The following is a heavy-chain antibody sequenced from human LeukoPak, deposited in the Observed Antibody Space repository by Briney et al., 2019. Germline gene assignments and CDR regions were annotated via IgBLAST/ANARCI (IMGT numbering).Heavy chain of an antibody. CDR2: ISSSSSYI. J-gene: IGHJ4*02. Sequence: PGGSLRLSCAASGFTFSSYSVNWVRQAPGKGLEWVSSISSSSSYIYYVDSVKGRFTISRDNAKNSLYLQMNSLRAEDTAVYYCAKRLAMTGTYHFDYWGQGTLVTVSS. D-gene: IGHD6-19*01. V-gene: IGHV3-21*01. CDR3: AKRLAMTGTYHFDY. CDR1: GFTFSSYS.